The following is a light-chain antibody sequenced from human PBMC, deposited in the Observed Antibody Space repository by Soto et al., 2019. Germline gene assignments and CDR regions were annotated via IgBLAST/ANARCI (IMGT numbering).Light chain of an antibody. CDR2: STN. V-gene: IGLV8-61*01. CDR3: VLYMGSGFWV. CDR1: SGSVSTSYY. Sequence: QTVVTQEPSFSVSPGGTVTLTCGLSSGSVSTSYYPSWYQQTPGQAPRTLIYSTNTRSSGVPDRLSGSILGNKAALTITGAQADDESDYYCVLYMGSGFWVFGGGTKLTVL. J-gene: IGLJ3*02.